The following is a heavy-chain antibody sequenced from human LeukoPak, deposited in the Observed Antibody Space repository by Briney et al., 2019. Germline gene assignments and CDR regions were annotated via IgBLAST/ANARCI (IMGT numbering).Heavy chain of an antibody. V-gene: IGHV4-4*07. D-gene: IGHD6-13*01. J-gene: IGHJ6*03. CDR3: ARGRVSSSSWYSTYYYYFYMDV. CDR1: GGSISSYY. Sequence: SETLSLTCTVSGGSISSYYWSWIRQPPGKGLEWIGRIYTSGSTNYNPSLKSRVTMSIDTSQNHFSLKLSSVTAADAAVYYCARGRVSSSSWYSTYYYYFYMDVWGKGTTVTVSS. CDR2: IYTSGST.